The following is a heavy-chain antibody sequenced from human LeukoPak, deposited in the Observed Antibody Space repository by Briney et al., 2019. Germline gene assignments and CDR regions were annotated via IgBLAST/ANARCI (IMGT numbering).Heavy chain of an antibody. CDR3: ARVYCSGGSCYSLDY. Sequence: ASVKVSCKASGYTFTSYGFTWVRQAPGQGLEWMGWISAYSGNTDYAQKFQGRVTMTTDTSTSTAYMELRSLRSDDTAVYYCARVYCSGGSCYSLDYWGQGTLVTVSS. D-gene: IGHD2-15*01. V-gene: IGHV1-18*01. CDR2: ISAYSGNT. J-gene: IGHJ4*02. CDR1: GYTFTSYG.